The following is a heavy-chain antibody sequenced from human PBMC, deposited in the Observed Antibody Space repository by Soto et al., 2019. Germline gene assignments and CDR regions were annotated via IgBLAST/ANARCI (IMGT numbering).Heavy chain of an antibody. CDR3: AREKRGTVTTSFYYYYYGMDV. V-gene: IGHV4-30-4*01. J-gene: IGHJ6*02. D-gene: IGHD4-17*01. CDR2: IYYSGST. Sequence: PSETLSLTCTVSVGSISSGDYYWIWIRHPPGKGLEWIGYIYYSGSTYYNPSLKSRVTISVDTSKNQFSLKLSSVTAADTAVYYCAREKRGTVTTSFYYYYYGMDVWGQGTTVTVSS. CDR1: VGSISSGDYY.